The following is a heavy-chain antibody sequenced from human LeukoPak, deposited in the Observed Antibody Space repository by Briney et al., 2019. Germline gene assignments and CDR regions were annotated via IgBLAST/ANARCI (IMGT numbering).Heavy chain of an antibody. D-gene: IGHD2-2*01. CDR1: GFTFSNAW. CDR2: IKSKTDGGTT. J-gene: IGHJ4*02. Sequence: PGGSLRLSCAASGFTFSNAWMSWVRQAPGKGLEWVARIKSKTDGGTTDYAAPVKGRFTISRDDSKNTLYLQMNSLKTEDTAVYYCTTGLGYCSSTSCPKGFDYWGQGTLVTVSS. V-gene: IGHV3-15*01. CDR3: TTGLGYCSSTSCPKGFDY.